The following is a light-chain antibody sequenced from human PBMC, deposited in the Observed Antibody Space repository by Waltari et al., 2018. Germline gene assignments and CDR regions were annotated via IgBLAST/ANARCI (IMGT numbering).Light chain of an antibody. CDR3: QQYNNWPFT. V-gene: IGKV3-15*01. J-gene: IGKJ3*01. CDR2: GAS. CDR1: QSVSSN. Sequence: EIVITQSPATLSVSPGERATLSCRASQSVSSNLAWYQQKPGQAPRLLIYGASTRATGIPARFGGSGSGTEFTLTISSLQSEDFAVYYCQQYNNWPFTFGPGTKVDIK.